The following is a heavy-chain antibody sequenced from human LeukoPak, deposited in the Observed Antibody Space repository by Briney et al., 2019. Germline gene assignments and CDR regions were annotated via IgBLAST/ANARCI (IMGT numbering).Heavy chain of an antibody. V-gene: IGHV3-53*01. CDR3: ARIPTSTYYYGSGTYSPYSYYYMDV. Sequence: PGGSLRLSCTVSGFTVSSNSMSWVRQAPGKGLEWVSFIYSDNTHYSDSVKGRFTISRNNAKNSLFLQMNSLRAEDTAVYYCARIPTSTYYYGSGTYSPYSYYYMDVWGKGTTVTVSS. J-gene: IGHJ6*03. D-gene: IGHD3-10*01. CDR2: IYSDNT. CDR1: GFTVSSNS.